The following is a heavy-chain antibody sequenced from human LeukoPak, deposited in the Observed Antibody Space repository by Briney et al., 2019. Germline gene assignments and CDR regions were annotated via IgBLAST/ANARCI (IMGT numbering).Heavy chain of an antibody. CDR1: GGSISSSSYY. V-gene: IGHV4-39*07. Sequence: SETLSLTCTVSGGSISSSSYYWGWIRQPPGKGLEWIGSIYYSGSTYYNPSLKSRVTISLDTSRNQFSLKLSSVTAADTAVYYCARASHDYGDHSHFDYWGQGTLVTVSS. CDR3: ARASHDYGDHSHFDY. J-gene: IGHJ4*02. CDR2: IYYSGST. D-gene: IGHD4-17*01.